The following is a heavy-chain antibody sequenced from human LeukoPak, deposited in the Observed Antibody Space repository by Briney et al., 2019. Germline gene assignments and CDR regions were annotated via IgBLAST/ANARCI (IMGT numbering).Heavy chain of an antibody. J-gene: IGHJ4*02. CDR1: GYNFANYW. CDR3: AKWSSAAGTHF. D-gene: IGHD1-1*01. Sequence: GESLKISCTGSGYNFANYWIGWVRQMPGKGLEWMGIIYGDDSSTRYSPSFQGQVTISADKSLSTAYLQWTSLKASDTAIYYCAKWSSAAGTHFWGQGTLVTVSS. V-gene: IGHV5-51*01. CDR2: IYGDDSST.